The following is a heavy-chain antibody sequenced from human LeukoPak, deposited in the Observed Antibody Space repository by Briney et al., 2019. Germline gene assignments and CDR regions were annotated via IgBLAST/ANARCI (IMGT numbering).Heavy chain of an antibody. D-gene: IGHD1-26*01. J-gene: IGHJ4*02. CDR2: IYYSGST. CDR3: ATSSGSYYY. V-gene: IGHV4-59*05. Sequence: SETLSLTCTVSGGSISSYYWSWIRQPPGKGLEWIGSIYYSGSTYYNPSLKSRVTIYVDTSKNQFSLKLSSVTAADTAVYYCATSSGSYYYWGQGTLVTVSS. CDR1: GGSISSYY.